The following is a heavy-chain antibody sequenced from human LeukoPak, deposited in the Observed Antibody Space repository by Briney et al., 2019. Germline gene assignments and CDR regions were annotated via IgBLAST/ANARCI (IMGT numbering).Heavy chain of an antibody. D-gene: IGHD6-19*01. CDR1: GFMFHDYA. CDR2: ISGDGGST. V-gene: IGHV3-43*02. Sequence: GGSLVLSCAAPGFMFHDYAIHWVRQAPGKGLEWVSLISGDGGSTFYADSVKGRFTISRDNSKNSLYLQMNSLRSDDTALYYCARESESSGWYDYWGQGTLVTVSS. CDR3: ARESESSGWYDY. J-gene: IGHJ4*02.